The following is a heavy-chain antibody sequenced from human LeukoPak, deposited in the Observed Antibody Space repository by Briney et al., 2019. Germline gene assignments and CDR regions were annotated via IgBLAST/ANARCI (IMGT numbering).Heavy chain of an antibody. CDR2: IYYSGST. J-gene: IGHJ3*02. CDR1: GGSISSGGYS. D-gene: IGHD3-22*01. CDR3: ATRYPPARYDSSGYTFDI. V-gene: IGHV4-31*03. Sequence: PSETLSLTCTVSGGSISSGGYSWSWIRQHPGKGLEWIGYIYYSGSTYYNPSLKSRVTISVDTSKNQFSLKLSSVTAADTAVYYCATRYPPARYDSSGYTFDIWGQGTMVTVSS.